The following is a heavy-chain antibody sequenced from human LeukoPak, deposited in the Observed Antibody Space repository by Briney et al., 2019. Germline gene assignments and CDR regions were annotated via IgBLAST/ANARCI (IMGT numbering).Heavy chain of an antibody. Sequence: GGSLRLSCAASGFTFSTSGMHWVRQAPGKGLEWVAVIWNDGSNQYYGASVKGGFTISRDNSKNTLYLQMNSLRAEDTAVYYCARTKYSNSWEHYYYGMDDWGQGTTVTVX. J-gene: IGHJ6*02. CDR2: IWNDGSNQ. V-gene: IGHV3-33*01. CDR3: ARTKYSNSWEHYYYGMDD. D-gene: IGHD6-13*01. CDR1: GFTFSTSG.